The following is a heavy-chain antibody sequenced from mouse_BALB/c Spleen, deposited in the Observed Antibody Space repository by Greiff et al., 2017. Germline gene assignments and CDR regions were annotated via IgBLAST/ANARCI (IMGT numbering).Heavy chain of an antibody. CDR2: IWSGGST. J-gene: IGHJ1*01. CDR1: GFSLTSYG. CDR3: ARNWDGWYFDV. D-gene: IGHD4-1*01. Sequence: VQLQESGPGLVAPSQSLSITCTVSGFSLTSYGVHWVRQPPGKGLEWLGVIWSGGSTDYNAAFISRLSISKDNSKSQVFFKMNSLQANDTAIYYCARNWDGWYFDVWGAGTTVTVSS. V-gene: IGHV2-2*02.